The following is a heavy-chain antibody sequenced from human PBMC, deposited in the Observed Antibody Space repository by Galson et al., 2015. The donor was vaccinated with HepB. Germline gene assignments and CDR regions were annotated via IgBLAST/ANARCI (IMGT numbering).Heavy chain of an antibody. Sequence: SLRLSCAASGFTVSSNYMSWVRQAPGKGLEWVSVIYSGGSTYYADSVKGRFTISRHNSKNTLYLQMNSLRAEDTAVYYCARGGGRLRYFDWLSEYYFDYWGQGTLVTVSS. CDR2: IYSGGST. CDR1: GFTVSSNY. D-gene: IGHD3-9*01. J-gene: IGHJ4*02. V-gene: IGHV3-53*04. CDR3: ARGGGRLRYFDWLSEYYFDY.